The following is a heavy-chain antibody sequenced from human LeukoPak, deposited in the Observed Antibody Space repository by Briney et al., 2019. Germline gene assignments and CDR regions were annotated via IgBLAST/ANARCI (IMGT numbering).Heavy chain of an antibody. CDR2: ISGSGGNT. CDR1: GFAFMSYA. J-gene: IGHJ4*02. CDR3: AKGRSGSYSPTWDY. Sequence: GGSLRLSCAASGFAFMSYAMSWVRQAPGKGLEWVSGISGSGGNTYYADSVKGRFIISRDNSKNTLFLQMNSLRAEDTAVYYCAKGRSGSYSPTWDYWGQGTLVTVSS. V-gene: IGHV3-23*01. D-gene: IGHD1-26*01.